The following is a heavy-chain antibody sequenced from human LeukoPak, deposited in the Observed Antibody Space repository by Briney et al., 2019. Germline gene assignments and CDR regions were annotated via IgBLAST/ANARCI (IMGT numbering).Heavy chain of an antibody. CDR1: GFTFSRYA. V-gene: IGHV3-23*01. Sequence: PGGSLRLSCAASGFTFSRYAMSWVRQAPGKGLEWVSGIGGSGDTTYYTKSVEGRFTVSRDNSNNWLFLQMHSLRAEDTALYYCARDGLGSASSWMITNDYWGQGTLVTVSS. CDR2: IGGSGDTT. CDR3: ARDGLGSASSWMITNDY. D-gene: IGHD3-10*01. J-gene: IGHJ4*02.